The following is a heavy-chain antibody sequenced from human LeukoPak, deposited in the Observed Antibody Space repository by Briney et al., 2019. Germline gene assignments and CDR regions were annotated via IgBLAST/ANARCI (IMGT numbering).Heavy chain of an antibody. CDR1: GYTFTAHY. V-gene: IGHV1-2*02. Sequence: ASVKVSCKASGYTFTAHYIHWVRQAPGQGLEWMGWIDPNSGGTNYAQKSLGSVTMTGDTSINTAFMELSRLRSDDTAIYYCARGRGTTMVRGVITNYFDLWGRGSLVTVSS. D-gene: IGHD3-10*01. CDR3: ARGRGTTMVRGVITNYFDL. J-gene: IGHJ2*01. CDR2: IDPNSGGT.